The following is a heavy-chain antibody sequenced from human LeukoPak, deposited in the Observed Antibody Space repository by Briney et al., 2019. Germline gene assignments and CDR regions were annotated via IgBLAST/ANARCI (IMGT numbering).Heavy chain of an antibody. CDR3: ARDRSGTQLWFGSFDY. V-gene: IGHV3-23*01. J-gene: IGHJ4*02. D-gene: IGHD3-10*01. CDR1: GFTFSNDD. Sequence: GGSLRLSCAASGFTFSNDDMSWGREAPGKGLEWGSTISDSATYSAGSVKGRFTISRDNSKNTLFLQMHSLRAEDTAVYYCARDRSGTQLWFGSFDYWGQGTRVTVSS. CDR2: ISDSAT.